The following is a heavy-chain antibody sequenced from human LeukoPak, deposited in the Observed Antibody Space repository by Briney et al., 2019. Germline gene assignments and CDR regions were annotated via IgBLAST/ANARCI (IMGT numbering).Heavy chain of an antibody. Sequence: ASETLSLTCAVYGGSFNGYYWSWIRQPPGKGLEWIGEINHSGSTNYNPSLKSRVTISVDTSKNQFSLKLSSVTAADTAVYYCARGTYYYVSGSYNRWFDPWGQGTLVTVSS. D-gene: IGHD3-10*01. J-gene: IGHJ5*02. CDR3: ARGTYYYVSGSYNRWFDP. V-gene: IGHV4-34*01. CDR1: GGSFNGYY. CDR2: INHSGST.